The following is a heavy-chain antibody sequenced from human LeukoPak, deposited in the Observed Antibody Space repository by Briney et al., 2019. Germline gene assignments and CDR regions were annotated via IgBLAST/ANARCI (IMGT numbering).Heavy chain of an antibody. J-gene: IGHJ4*02. CDR2: INTDGTVT. V-gene: IGHV3-74*01. CDR1: GFTFSKYW. Sequence: GGSLRLSCAASGFTFSKYWMLWVRQAPGKGLERVSRINTDGTVTTYADSVKGRFTVSRDNADNTMFLQMNRVRDEDTAVYYCATKQWLAPPPDSWGQGTPVTVSS. D-gene: IGHD6-19*01. CDR3: ATKQWLAPPPDS.